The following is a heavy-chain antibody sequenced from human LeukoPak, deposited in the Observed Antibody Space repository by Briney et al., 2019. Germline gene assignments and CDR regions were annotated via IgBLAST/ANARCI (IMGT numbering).Heavy chain of an antibody. Sequence: GGSLRLSCAASGFTFSSYGMHWVRQAPGKGLEWVAIIYYDGSNEYYADSVKGRFTISRDNSRKMVYLQMNSLRVEDTAVYYCARDGGSSPPYYLDLWGQGTLVTVSS. CDR3: ARDGGSSPPYYLDL. J-gene: IGHJ4*02. D-gene: IGHD6-13*01. V-gene: IGHV3-33*01. CDR1: GFTFSSYG. CDR2: IYYDGSNE.